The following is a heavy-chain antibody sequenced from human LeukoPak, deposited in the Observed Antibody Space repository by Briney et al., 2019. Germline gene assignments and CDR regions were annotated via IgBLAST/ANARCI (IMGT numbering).Heavy chain of an antibody. J-gene: IGHJ4*02. V-gene: IGHV1-18*01. CDR3: ATEAGHYDSSGYYEYYFDY. D-gene: IGHD3-22*01. CDR1: GYTFTSYG. Sequence: ASVKVSCKASGYTFTSYGISWVRQAPGQGLEWMGWISAYNGNTNYAQKLQGRVTMTTDTSTSTAYMELRSLRSDDTAVYYCATEAGHYDSSGYYEYYFDYWGQGTLVTVSS. CDR2: ISAYNGNT.